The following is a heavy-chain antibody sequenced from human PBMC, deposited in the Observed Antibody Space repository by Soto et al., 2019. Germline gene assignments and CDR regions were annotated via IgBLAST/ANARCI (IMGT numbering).Heavy chain of an antibody. CDR1: GGSISSSSYY. Sequence: PSETLSLTCTVSGGSISSSSYYWGWIRQPPGKGLEWIGSIYYSGSTYYNPSLKSRVTISVDTSKNQFALKLSSVTAADTAVYYCARLVPHYYGMDVWGQGTTVTVSS. CDR3: ARLVPHYYGMDV. J-gene: IGHJ6*02. D-gene: IGHD2-2*01. V-gene: IGHV4-39*01. CDR2: IYYSGST.